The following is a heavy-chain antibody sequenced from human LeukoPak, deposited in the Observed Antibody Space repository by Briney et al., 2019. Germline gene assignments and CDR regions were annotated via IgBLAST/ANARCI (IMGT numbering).Heavy chain of an antibody. Sequence: GGSLRLSCAASGFTFSSYAMSWVRQAPGKGLEWVSAISGSGGSTYYADSVKGRFTISRDNSKNTLYLQMNSLRAEDTALYFCAKARGFAEFDYWGQGTLVTVFS. J-gene: IGHJ4*02. D-gene: IGHD3-10*01. CDR3: AKARGFAEFDY. V-gene: IGHV3-23*01. CDR1: GFTFSSYA. CDR2: ISGSGGST.